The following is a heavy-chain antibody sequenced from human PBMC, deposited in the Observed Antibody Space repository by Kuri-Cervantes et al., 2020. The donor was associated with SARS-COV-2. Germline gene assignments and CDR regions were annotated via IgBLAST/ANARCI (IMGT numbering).Heavy chain of an antibody. CDR1: GGSISSDY. D-gene: IGHD3-22*01. Sequence: SETLSFTSTVSGGSISSDYWSWDRQPAGKGLEWIGRSYNSGSTNYNPSLKSRVTMSVDTSKNQFSLKLSSVTAADTAVYYCARVLRYYDSSGYLGSFDPWGQGTLVTVSS. CDR2: SYNSGST. J-gene: IGHJ5*02. CDR3: ARVLRYYDSSGYLGSFDP. V-gene: IGHV4-4*07.